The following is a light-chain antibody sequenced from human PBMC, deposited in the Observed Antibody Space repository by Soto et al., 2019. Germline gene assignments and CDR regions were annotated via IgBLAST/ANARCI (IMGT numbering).Light chain of an antibody. CDR1: QSVSRN. CDR3: QLYNNWPPWT. CDR2: GAS. J-gene: IGKJ1*01. Sequence: EIVMTQSPATLSVSPGEGVTLSCRASQSVSRNLAWYQQKPGQAPRLLIYGASTRATGIPARFSGSGSGTEFTLTITSLQSEDFAVYYCQLYNNWPPWTFGQGTKVEFK. V-gene: IGKV3-15*01.